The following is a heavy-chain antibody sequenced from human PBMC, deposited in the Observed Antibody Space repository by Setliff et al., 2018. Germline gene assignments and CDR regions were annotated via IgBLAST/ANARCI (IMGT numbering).Heavy chain of an antibody. D-gene: IGHD3-10*01. CDR1: GVTIGGNNYYY. J-gene: IGHJ5*02. V-gene: IGHV4-39*07. Sequence: SETLSLTCSLSGVTIGGNNYYYWAWIRQPPGKGLEWIGTISYSGGVFHNPSLKSRVAISADTSRIQFSLKLRSVTAADTAVYYCARDPGFRSGTWSLDLWGQGTQVTVSS. CDR2: ISYSGGV. CDR3: ARDPGFRSGTWSLDL.